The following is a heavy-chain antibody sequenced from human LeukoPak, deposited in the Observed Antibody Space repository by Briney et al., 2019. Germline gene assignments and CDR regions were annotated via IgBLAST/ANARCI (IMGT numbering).Heavy chain of an antibody. CDR3: VRDGPSWGLL. D-gene: IGHD7-27*01. V-gene: IGHV4-4*07. Sequence: PSETLSLTCTVSGGSIGTYYWSWIRQPAGKGLEWIGRIFTTGGANYHPSLKSRVTMSLDTSKNLFSLKLNSVTAADTAVYYCVRDGPSWGLLWGQGALVTVSS. CDR1: GGSIGTYY. CDR2: IFTTGGA. J-gene: IGHJ4*02.